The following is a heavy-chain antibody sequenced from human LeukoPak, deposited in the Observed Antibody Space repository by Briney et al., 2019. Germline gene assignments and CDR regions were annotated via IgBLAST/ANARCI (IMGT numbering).Heavy chain of an antibody. Sequence: SETLSLTCTVSGGSISSSSYYWGWIRQPPGKGLEWIGSIYYSGSTYYNPPLKSRVTISVDTSKNQFSLKLSSVTAADTAVYYCARGRGYSYGLNAFDIWGQGTMVTVSS. V-gene: IGHV4-39*01. CDR1: GGSISSSSYY. CDR3: ARGRGYSYGLNAFDI. CDR2: IYYSGST. J-gene: IGHJ3*02. D-gene: IGHD5-18*01.